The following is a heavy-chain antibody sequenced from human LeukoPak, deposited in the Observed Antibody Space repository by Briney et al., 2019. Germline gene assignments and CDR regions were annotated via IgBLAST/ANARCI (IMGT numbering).Heavy chain of an antibody. J-gene: IGHJ4*02. CDR1: GFTFDDYG. D-gene: IGHD5-18*01. Sequence: GGSLRLSCAASGFTFDDYGMSWVRQAPGKGLEWVSGINWNGGSTGYADSVKGRFTISRDNAKNSLYLQMNSLRAEDTAVYYCAKKSFRSGYSYGTSFDYWGQGTLVTVSS. V-gene: IGHV3-20*04. CDR3: AKKSFRSGYSYGTSFDY. CDR2: INWNGGST.